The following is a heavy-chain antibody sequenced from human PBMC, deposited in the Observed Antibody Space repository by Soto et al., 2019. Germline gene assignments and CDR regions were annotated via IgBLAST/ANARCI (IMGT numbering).Heavy chain of an antibody. V-gene: IGHV3-30-3*01. CDR2: ISYDGSNK. Sequence: QVQLVESGGGVVQPGRSLRLSCAASGFTFSSYAMHWVRQAPGKGLEWVALISYDGSNKYYADSVKGRFTISRDNSKNTLYLQMNSLSPEDTAVYHCARDQGGTTLYYHGMDVWGQGTTFTVSS. CDR3: ARDQGGTTLYYHGMDV. D-gene: IGHD1-7*01. J-gene: IGHJ6*02. CDR1: GFTFSSYA.